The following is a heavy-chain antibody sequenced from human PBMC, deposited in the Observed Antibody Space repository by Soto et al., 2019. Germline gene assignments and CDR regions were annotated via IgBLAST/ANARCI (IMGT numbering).Heavy chain of an antibody. Sequence: EVQLVESGGGLVKPGGSLRLSCAASGFTFSNAWMSWVRQAPGKGLEWVGRIKRTSDGGTTDYAAHLKGRFSISRNDSNATLYLQMNSLKTEDTAVYYCTTGTTTIIRVDYWGQGTLVTVSS. V-gene: IGHV3-15*01. J-gene: IGHJ4*02. D-gene: IGHD3-10*01. CDR1: GFTFSNAW. CDR3: TTGTTTIIRVDY. CDR2: IKRTSDGGTT.